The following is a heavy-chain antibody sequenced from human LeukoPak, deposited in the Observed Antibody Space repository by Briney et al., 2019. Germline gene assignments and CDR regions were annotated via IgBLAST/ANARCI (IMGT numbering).Heavy chain of an antibody. V-gene: IGHV4-30-4*01. Sequence: KPSQTLSLTCTVSGGSISSGSYYWSWIRQPPGKGLEWIGFIYYSGSTYYNPSLKSRVNISQDTSKNQFSLKLSSVTAADTAVYYCAGQGFCSGGTCPNWFDPWGQGTLVTVSS. J-gene: IGHJ5*02. CDR1: GGSISSGSYY. CDR3: AGQGFCSGGTCPNWFDP. D-gene: IGHD2-15*01. CDR2: IYYSGST.